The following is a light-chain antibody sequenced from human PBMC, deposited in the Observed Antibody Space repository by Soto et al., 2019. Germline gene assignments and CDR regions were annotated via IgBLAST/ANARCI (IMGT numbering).Light chain of an antibody. Sequence: EVVLTQSPDTLSLSPGEGATLSCRASQSVSSSYLAWYQQKAGQAPRLLIYGASSRATGIPDRFSGSGSGTDFTLTISRLEPEDFAVYYCQEYGGSPRTFGQGTKVEIK. CDR2: GAS. V-gene: IGKV3-20*01. CDR1: QSVSSSY. J-gene: IGKJ1*01. CDR3: QEYGGSPRT.